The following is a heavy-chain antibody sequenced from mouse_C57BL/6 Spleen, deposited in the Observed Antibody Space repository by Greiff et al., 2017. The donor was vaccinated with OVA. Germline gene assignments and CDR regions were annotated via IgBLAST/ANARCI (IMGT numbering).Heavy chain of an antibody. CDR1: GYTFTSYW. V-gene: IGHV1-61*01. J-gene: IGHJ2*01. CDR3: ARERALMITTVHFDY. Sequence: VQLQQPGAELVRPGSSVKLSCKASGYTFTSYWMDWVKQRPGQGLEWIGNIYPSDSETHYNQKFKDKATLTVDKSSSTAYMQLSSLTSEDSAVYYCARERALMITTVHFDYWGQGTTLTVSS. CDR2: IYPSDSET. D-gene: IGHD2-4*01.